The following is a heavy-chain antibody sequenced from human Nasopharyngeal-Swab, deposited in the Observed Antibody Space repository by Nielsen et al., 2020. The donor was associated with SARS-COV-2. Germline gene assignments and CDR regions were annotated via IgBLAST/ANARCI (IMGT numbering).Heavy chain of an antibody. CDR3: ARGNYDYVWGSYRYAVGDYYGMDV. V-gene: IGHV1-8*01. D-gene: IGHD3-16*02. CDR2: MKPNSGNT. J-gene: IGHJ6*02. Sequence: ASVKVSCKASGYTFTSYDINWVRQATGQRLAWMGWMKPNSGNTGYAQKFQGRVTMTRNTPISTAYMELSSLRSEDTAVYYCARGNYDYVWGSYRYAVGDYYGMDVWGQGTTVTVSS. CDR1: GYTFTSYD.